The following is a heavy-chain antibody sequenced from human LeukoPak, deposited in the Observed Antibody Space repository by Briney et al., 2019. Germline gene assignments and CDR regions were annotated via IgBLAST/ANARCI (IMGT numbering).Heavy chain of an antibody. CDR2: MNPNSGRT. V-gene: IGHV1-8*03. CDR1: GYRFSSYD. Sequence: ASVKVSCKAPGYRFSSYDINWVRQATGQGLEWLAYMNPNSGRTVLAQNFRGRLTITRTTSMSTAYMELSNLRSQDTAVYYCARADSPGASFHYWGQGTLVTVSS. J-gene: IGHJ4*02. CDR3: ARADSPGASFHY. D-gene: IGHD1-26*01.